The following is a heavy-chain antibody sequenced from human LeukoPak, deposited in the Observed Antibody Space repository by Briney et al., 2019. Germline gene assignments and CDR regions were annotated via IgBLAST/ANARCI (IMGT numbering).Heavy chain of an antibody. CDR3: ARLGYSVSWTDC. CDR1: GGSISSTSHY. D-gene: IGHD5-24*01. Sequence: PSETLSLTCTVSGGSISSTSHYWGWIRQPPGKGLEWIGCVYYSGSTYYNPSLKSRVTISIDKSKNQFSLRLSSVTATDMAVYLCARLGYSVSWTDCWGQGILVT. CDR2: VYYSGST. V-gene: IGHV4-39*01. J-gene: IGHJ4*02.